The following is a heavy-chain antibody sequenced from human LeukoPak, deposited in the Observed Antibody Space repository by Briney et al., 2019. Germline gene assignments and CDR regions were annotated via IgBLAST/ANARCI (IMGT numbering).Heavy chain of an antibody. CDR2: ISSSGSTI. J-gene: IGHJ4*02. V-gene: IGHV3-48*03. Sequence: GGSLRLSCAASGFTFSSYEMNWVRQAPGKGLEWVSYISSSGSTIYYADSVKGRFTISRDNAKNSLYLQMNSLRAEDTAVYYCARDRGKAAITSPIDYWGQGTLVTVSS. CDR3: ARDRGKAAITSPIDY. D-gene: IGHD2-2*01. CDR1: GFTFSSYE.